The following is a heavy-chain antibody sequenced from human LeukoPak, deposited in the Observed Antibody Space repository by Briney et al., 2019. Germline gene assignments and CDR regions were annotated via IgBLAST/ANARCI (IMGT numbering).Heavy chain of an antibody. V-gene: IGHV1-18*01. CDR2: ISAYNGNT. D-gene: IGHD6-6*01. J-gene: IGHJ4*02. CDR3: ARDLREYSSSSADY. Sequence: GASVTVSCKASGYTFTSYGISWVRQAPGQGLEWMGWISAYNGNTNYAQKLQGRVTMTTDTATSTASMELRSLRSDDTAVYYCARDLREYSSSSADYWGQGTLVTVSS. CDR1: GYTFTSYG.